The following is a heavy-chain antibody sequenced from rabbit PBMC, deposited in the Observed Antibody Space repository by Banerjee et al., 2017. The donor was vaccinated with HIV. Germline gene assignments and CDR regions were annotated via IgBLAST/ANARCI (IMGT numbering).Heavy chain of an antibody. CDR1: GFSFSSSYY. CDR2: IYTGSGST. V-gene: IGHV1S40*01. Sequence: QSLEESGGGLVQPEGSLPLTCTASGFSFSSSYYICWVRQAPGKGLEWIGCIYTGSGSTYYASWAKGRFTISKTSSTTVTLQMTSLTAADTATYFCARGGYTYGYDGYAFDKFNLWGPGTLVTVS. J-gene: IGHJ4*01. CDR3: ARGGYTYGYDGYAFDKFNL. D-gene: IGHD6-1*01.